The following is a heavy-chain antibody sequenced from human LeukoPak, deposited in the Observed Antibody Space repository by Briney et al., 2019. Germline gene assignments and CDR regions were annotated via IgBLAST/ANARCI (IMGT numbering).Heavy chain of an antibody. CDR3: AREGVDGYNFDY. J-gene: IGHJ4*02. Sequence: GGSLRLSCAASGFTVSSNYMSWVRQAPGKGLEWVSVIYRGGSTYYADSVKGRFTIPRDNSKNTLYLQMNSLRAEDTAVYYCAREGVDGYNFDYWGQGTLVTVSS. D-gene: IGHD5-24*01. CDR2: IYRGGST. CDR1: GFTVSSNY. V-gene: IGHV3-66*02.